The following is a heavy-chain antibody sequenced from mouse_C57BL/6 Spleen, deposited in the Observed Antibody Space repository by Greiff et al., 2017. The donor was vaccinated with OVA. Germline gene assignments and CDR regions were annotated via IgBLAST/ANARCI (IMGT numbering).Heavy chain of an antibody. CDR3: ARGELGLDY. J-gene: IGHJ2*01. CDR2: ISYSGST. CDR1: GYSITSGYD. V-gene: IGHV3-1*01. Sequence: VQLQQSGPGMVKPSQSLSLTCTVTGYSITSGYDWHCIRHFPGNKLEWMGYISYSGSTNYNPSLKSRISITHDTSKNHFFLKLNSVTTEDTATYYCARGELGLDYWGQGTTLTVSS. D-gene: IGHD4-1*01.